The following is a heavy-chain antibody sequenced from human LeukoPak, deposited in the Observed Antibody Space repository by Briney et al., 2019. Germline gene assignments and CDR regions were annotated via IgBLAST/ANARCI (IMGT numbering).Heavy chain of an antibody. CDR3: AKDGVTWGVTHFDY. V-gene: IGHV3-30*18. Sequence: GGSLRLSCAASGFTFSSYGMHWVRQAPGKGLEWVAVISYDGSNKYYADSVKGRFTISRDNSENTLYLQMNSLRAEDTAVYYCAKDGVTWGVTHFDYWGQGTLVTVSS. CDR1: GFTFSSYG. CDR2: ISYDGSNK. D-gene: IGHD3-16*01. J-gene: IGHJ4*02.